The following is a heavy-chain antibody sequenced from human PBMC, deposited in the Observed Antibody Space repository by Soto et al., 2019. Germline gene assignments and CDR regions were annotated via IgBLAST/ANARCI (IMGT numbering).Heavy chain of an antibody. J-gene: IGHJ3*02. CDR3: ASHYSYDFWSGYPI. Sequence: PGGSLRLSCAASGFTFSSYSMNWVRQAPGKGLEWVSYISSSSSTIYYADSVKGRFTISRDNAKNSLYLQMNSLRAEDTAVYYCASHYSYDFWSGYPIWGQGTMVTVSS. V-gene: IGHV3-48*01. CDR1: GFTFSSYS. D-gene: IGHD3-3*01. CDR2: ISSSSSTI.